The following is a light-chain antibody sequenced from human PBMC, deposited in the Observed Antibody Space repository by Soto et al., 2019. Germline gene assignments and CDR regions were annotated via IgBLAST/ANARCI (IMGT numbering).Light chain of an antibody. CDR1: QSVGRN. J-gene: IGKJ3*01. CDR2: AAS. Sequence: EIVVTQSPGIMSVSPGDRATLSCRASQSVGRNLAWYQQKPGQVPTLLIYAASTRATGLPARFSGSGSGTDFTLTISSLQSEDFAVYYCQEYSKWPLFTFGPGTRVDIK. CDR3: QEYSKWPLFT. V-gene: IGKV3-15*01.